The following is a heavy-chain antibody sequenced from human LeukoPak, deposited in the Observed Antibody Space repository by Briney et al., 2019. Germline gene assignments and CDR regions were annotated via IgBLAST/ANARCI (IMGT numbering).Heavy chain of an antibody. Sequence: GSLRLSCAASGFTFSSYAMSWVRQPPGKGLEWIGEINHSGSTNYNPSLKSRVTISVDTSKNQFSLKLSSVTAADTAVYYCARVYSSSSGGYFDYWGQGTLVTVSS. V-gene: IGHV4-34*01. D-gene: IGHD6-6*01. CDR1: GFTFSSYA. J-gene: IGHJ4*02. CDR2: INHSGST. CDR3: ARVYSSSSGGYFDY.